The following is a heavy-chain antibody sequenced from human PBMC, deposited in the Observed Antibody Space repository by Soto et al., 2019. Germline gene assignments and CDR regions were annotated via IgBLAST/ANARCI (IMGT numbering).Heavy chain of an antibody. J-gene: IGHJ4*02. D-gene: IGHD3-10*01. CDR1: GFTFSRYT. CDR2: ISDDGNNK. V-gene: IGHV3-30-3*01. CDR3: ARDDEGGSDCDLGY. Sequence: QVQLVESGGGVVQPGRSLRLSCAASGFTFSRYTMHWVRQAPGKGLEWMAFISDDGNNKYYADSVKGQFTISRDNSKKTLYMQMNSLSTEETAVYYCARDDEGGSDCDLGYWGQGTLVTVSS.